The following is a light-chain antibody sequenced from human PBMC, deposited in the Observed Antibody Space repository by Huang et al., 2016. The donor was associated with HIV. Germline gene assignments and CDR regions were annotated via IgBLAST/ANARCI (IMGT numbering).Light chain of an antibody. CDR2: WAS. CDR1: QSVLHTSNNQNF. Sequence: DIVMTQSPDSLAVSLGERATINCKSSQSVLHTSNNQNFLAWYQQKPGQPPKLIIYWASTRESGFPDRFSGSGSGTDFTLTINSLQAEDVAVYYCQQYYSTPPFTFGQGTKLEIK. CDR3: QQYYSTPPFT. V-gene: IGKV4-1*01. J-gene: IGKJ2*01.